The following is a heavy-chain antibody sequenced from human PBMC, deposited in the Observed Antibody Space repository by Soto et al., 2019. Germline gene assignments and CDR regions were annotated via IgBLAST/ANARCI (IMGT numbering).Heavy chain of an antibody. CDR2: IIPILGTT. J-gene: IGHJ6*02. CDR3: ARTIVPKYNSFYGMDV. Sequence: QVHLVQSGAEVKKPGSSVKVSCKASGVSFNSYVISWVRQAPGQGLEWMGAIIPILGTTNYAQNFQGRGTTTADASTSTAYMEVNSLRSEDTAVYYCARTIVPKYNSFYGMDVWGQGTTVSVSS. V-gene: IGHV1-69*01. CDR1: GVSFNSYV. D-gene: IGHD1-20*01.